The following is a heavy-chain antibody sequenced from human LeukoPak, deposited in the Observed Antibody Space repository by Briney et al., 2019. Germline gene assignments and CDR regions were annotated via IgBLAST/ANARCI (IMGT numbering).Heavy chain of an antibody. CDR3: ARGVYSYSYYYYYYGMDV. V-gene: IGHV4-34*01. CDR1: GGSFSGYY. J-gene: IGHJ6*02. D-gene: IGHD5-18*01. Sequence: SGTLSLTCAVYGGSFSGYYWSWIRQPPGKGLEWIGEINHSGSTNYNPSLKSRVTISVDTSKNQFSLKLSSVTAADTAVYYCARGVYSYSYYYYYYGMDVWGQGTTVTVSS. CDR2: INHSGST.